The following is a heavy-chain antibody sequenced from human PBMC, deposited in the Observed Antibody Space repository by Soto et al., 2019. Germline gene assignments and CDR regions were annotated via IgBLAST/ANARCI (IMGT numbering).Heavy chain of an antibody. D-gene: IGHD2-21*01. Sequence: GGSLRLSCAASGFTFSNAWMNWVRQAPGKGLEWVGRIKSKTDGGTTDYAAPVKGRFTISRDDSKNTLYLQINSLRAEDTAVYYCARDHIVVVKNWYFDLWGRGTLVTVSS. CDR1: GFTFSNAW. J-gene: IGHJ2*01. V-gene: IGHV3-15*07. CDR3: ARDHIVVVKNWYFDL. CDR2: IKSKTDGGTT.